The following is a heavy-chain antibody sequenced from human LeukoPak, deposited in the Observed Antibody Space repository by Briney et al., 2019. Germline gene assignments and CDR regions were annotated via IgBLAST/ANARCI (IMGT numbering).Heavy chain of an antibody. D-gene: IGHD6-6*01. V-gene: IGHV4-34*01. CDR3: ARSFISSSGYYYYMDV. Sequence: PSETLSLTCAVYGGSFSGYYWSWIREPPGKGLEWIGEINHSGSTNYNASLKSRVIISVDTSKTQFSLKLSSVAAADTAVYYCARSFISSSGYYYYMDVWGKGTTVTVSS. CDR1: GGSFSGYY. CDR2: INHSGST. J-gene: IGHJ6*03.